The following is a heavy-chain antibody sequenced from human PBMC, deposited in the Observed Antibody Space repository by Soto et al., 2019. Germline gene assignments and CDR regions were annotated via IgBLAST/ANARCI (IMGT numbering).Heavy chain of an antibody. CDR1: GFTLSIYS. D-gene: IGHD6-13*01. J-gene: IGHJ6*02. CDR3: ARDQLVLPAHDFFYGSDV. CDR2: IPQEGSDG. Sequence: GGSRRRSWEVSGFTLSIYSMTWVRQAPGKGLEWVAKIPQEGSDGHYVDSVKGRFTISRDNAKNSVYLQMNSLRAEDTAVYYCARDQLVLPAHDFFYGSDVWGQGAKVTVSS. V-gene: IGHV3-7*03.